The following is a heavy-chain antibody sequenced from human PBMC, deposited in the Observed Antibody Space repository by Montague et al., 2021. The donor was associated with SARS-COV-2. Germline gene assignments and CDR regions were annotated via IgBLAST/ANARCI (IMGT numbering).Heavy chain of an antibody. V-gene: IGHV4-4*07. CDR2: LYTSGST. CDR1: GSSISSYY. CDR3: ARERGPYYFDSSGYHNAFVI. J-gene: IGHJ3*02. D-gene: IGHD3-22*01. Sequence: SETLSLTCTVSGSSISSYYWSWIRQPAGKGLEWIGRLYTSGSTNYNPSLKSRLTIPVDTSKNQFSLKLSSVTAADTAVYYCARERGPYYFDSSGYHNAFVIWGQGTMVTVSS.